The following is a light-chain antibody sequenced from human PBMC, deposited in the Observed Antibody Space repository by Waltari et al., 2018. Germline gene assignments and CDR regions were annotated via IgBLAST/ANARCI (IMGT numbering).Light chain of an antibody. CDR3: CSYAGGTTVL. CDR1: SSDVGGYTS. Sequence: QSALTQPASVSGSPGQSIPISCTGTSSDVGGYTSVSWYQHHPGKAPKLMIYDVSKRPSGVSTRFSGSRSGNTASLTISGLQADDEADYYCCSYAGGTTVLFGGGTKLTVV. V-gene: IGLV2-23*02. CDR2: DVS. J-gene: IGLJ2*01.